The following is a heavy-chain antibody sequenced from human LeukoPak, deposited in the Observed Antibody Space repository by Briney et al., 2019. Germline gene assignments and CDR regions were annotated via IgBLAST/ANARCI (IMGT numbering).Heavy chain of an antibody. J-gene: IGHJ5*01. CDR1: GAYVSDNRAA. Sequence: SQTLSLTCAVSGAYVSDNRAAWPWIRQSPARGLEWLGRTYYRYKLYNDYAVSVRSRITFTPDTPKNQFSLQLNSVTPEVTAVYYCARGMELAAGTEWFDSWGQGTLVTVSS. CDR2: TYYRYKLYN. D-gene: IGHD6-13*01. CDR3: ARGMELAAGTEWFDS. V-gene: IGHV6-1*01.